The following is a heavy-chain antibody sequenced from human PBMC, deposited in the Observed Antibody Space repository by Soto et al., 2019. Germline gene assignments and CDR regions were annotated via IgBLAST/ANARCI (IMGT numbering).Heavy chain of an antibody. V-gene: IGHV3-48*01. CDR3: ARDPDYSSDY. CDR2: IGKSGSPT. CDR1: GFVFTSYT. J-gene: IGHJ4*02. Sequence: AGGSLRLSCAASGFVFTSYTMNWVRQAPGKGLEWVSYIGKSGSPTYYADSVKGRFTISRDNAKNSLYLQMTSLRAEDTAVYYCARDPDYSSDYWGQGALVTVSS.